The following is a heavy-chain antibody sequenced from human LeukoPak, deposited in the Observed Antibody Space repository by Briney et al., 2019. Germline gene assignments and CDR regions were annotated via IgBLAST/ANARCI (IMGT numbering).Heavy chain of an antibody. Sequence: PGGSLRLSCAAFGFTVSNNYMSWVRQAPGKGLEWVSVIYSGDNAYYVESVKGRFTISRDNSKNTLFLQMNRLRAEDTAVYYCAGRRVLDASFDYWGQGTLVTVSS. CDR2: IYSGDNA. CDR3: AGRRVLDASFDY. D-gene: IGHD3-16*01. J-gene: IGHJ4*02. CDR1: GFTVSNNY. V-gene: IGHV3-66*02.